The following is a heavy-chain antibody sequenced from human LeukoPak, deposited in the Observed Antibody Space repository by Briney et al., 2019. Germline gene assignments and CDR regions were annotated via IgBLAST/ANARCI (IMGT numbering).Heavy chain of an antibody. CDR1: GFTVSSNY. CDR2: IKQDGSEK. Sequence: GGSLRLSCAASGFTVSSNYMSWVRQAPGKGLEWVANIKQDGSEKYYVDSVKGRFTISRDNAKNSLYLQMNSLRAEDTAVYYCARDPYSSNWLDGFDIWGQGTMVTVSS. V-gene: IGHV3-7*05. CDR3: ARDPYSSNWLDGFDI. J-gene: IGHJ3*02. D-gene: IGHD6-13*01.